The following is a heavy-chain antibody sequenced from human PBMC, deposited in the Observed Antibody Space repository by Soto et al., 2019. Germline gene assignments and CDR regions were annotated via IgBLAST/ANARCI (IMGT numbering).Heavy chain of an antibody. Sequence: ASVKVSCKASGYTFTSYGISWVRQAPGQGLEWMGWISAYNGNTNYAQKLQGRVTMTTDTSTSTAYMELRSLRSDDTAVYYCARDYYGSGSYFVRDCIDYWGQGTLVTVSS. J-gene: IGHJ4*02. D-gene: IGHD3-10*01. CDR2: ISAYNGNT. V-gene: IGHV1-18*01. CDR3: ARDYYGSGSYFVRDCIDY. CDR1: GYTFTSYG.